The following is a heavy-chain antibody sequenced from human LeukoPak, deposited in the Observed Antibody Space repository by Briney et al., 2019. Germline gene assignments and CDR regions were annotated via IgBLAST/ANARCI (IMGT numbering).Heavy chain of an antibody. CDR3: ARQGQGSGNNWFDP. CDR2: IYYSGST. Sequence: SETSLTCTVSGGSISSSSYYWGWIRQPPGKGLEWIGSIYYSGSTYYNPSLKSRVTISVDTSKNQFSLKLSSVTAADTAVYYCARQGQGSGNNWFDPWGQGTLVTVSS. D-gene: IGHD3-10*01. CDR1: GGSISSSSYY. J-gene: IGHJ5*02. V-gene: IGHV4-39*07.